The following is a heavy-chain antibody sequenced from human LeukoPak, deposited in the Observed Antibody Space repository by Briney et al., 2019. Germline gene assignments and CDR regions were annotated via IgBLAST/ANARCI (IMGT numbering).Heavy chain of an antibody. CDR1: GYTFTSYG. CDR2: ISAYNGNT. Sequence: EASVKVSCKASGYTFTSYGISWVRQAPGQGLEWMGWISAYNGNTNYAQKLQGKDTMTTDTSTSTAYMELRSLRSDDTAVYYCAREAVASYFDYWGQGTLVTVSS. CDR3: AREAVASYFDY. D-gene: IGHD6-19*01. V-gene: IGHV1-18*01. J-gene: IGHJ4*02.